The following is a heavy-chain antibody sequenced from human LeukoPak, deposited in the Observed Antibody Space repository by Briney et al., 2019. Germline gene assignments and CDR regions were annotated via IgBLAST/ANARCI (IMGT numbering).Heavy chain of an antibody. Sequence: GGSLRLSCAVSGFTVSNNYMNWVRQAPGMGLEWVSVIYTGGGTDYADSVKGRFTISRDNFKNTLYLQMNSLRAEDTAVYFCARATTVTTFDYWGQGTLVTVSS. D-gene: IGHD4-17*01. J-gene: IGHJ4*02. CDR3: ARATTVTTFDY. CDR2: IYTGGGT. CDR1: GFTVSNNY. V-gene: IGHV3-66*01.